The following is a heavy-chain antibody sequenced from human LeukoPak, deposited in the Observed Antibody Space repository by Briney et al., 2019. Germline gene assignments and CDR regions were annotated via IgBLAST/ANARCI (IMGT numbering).Heavy chain of an antibody. V-gene: IGHV1-2*02. CDR2: INPNSGGT. CDR3: ARGFYDSRGYYFLFDY. J-gene: IGHJ4*02. D-gene: IGHD3-22*01. CDR1: GYTFTDYY. Sequence: APVKVSCKASGYTFTDYYMHWVRQAPGQGLEWMGWINPNSGGTNYAQKFQGRVTMTRDTSISTAYMELSRLRSDDTAVYYCARGFYDSRGYYFLFDYWGQGSLVTVSS.